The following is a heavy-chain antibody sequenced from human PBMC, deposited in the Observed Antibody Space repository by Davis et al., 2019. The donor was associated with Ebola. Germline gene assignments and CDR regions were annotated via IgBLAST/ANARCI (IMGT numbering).Heavy chain of an antibody. V-gene: IGHV1-18*04. J-gene: IGHJ6*02. CDR1: GYSFTGYY. CDR2: ISGYNGNT. D-gene: IGHD3-16*02. CDR3: ARERPYDYFWGSYRPSHYGLDV. Sequence: ASVKVSCKASGYSFTGYYIHWVRQAPGQGLEWMGWISGYNGNTNYARDFQGRVNMTTDTSTSTAYMELRSLTSGDTAVYFCARERPYDYFWGSYRPSHYGLDVWGQGTTVTVSS.